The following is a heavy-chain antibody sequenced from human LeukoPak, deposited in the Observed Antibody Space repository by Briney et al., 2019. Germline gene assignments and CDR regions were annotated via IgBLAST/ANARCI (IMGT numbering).Heavy chain of an antibody. V-gene: IGHV3-21*01. J-gene: IGHJ4*02. CDR1: GFTFSSYT. CDR3: ARAGGSSGWFYFDY. Sequence: EAGGSLRLSCAASGFTFSSYTMNWVRQAPGKGLEWVSSISSSSSYIYYADSVKGRFTISRDNEKNSMYLQMNSLRAEDTALYYCARAGGSSGWFYFDYWGQGTLVTVSS. D-gene: IGHD3-16*01. CDR2: ISSSSSYI.